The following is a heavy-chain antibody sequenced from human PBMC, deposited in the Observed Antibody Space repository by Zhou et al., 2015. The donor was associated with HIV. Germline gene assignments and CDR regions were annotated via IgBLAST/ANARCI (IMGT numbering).Heavy chain of an antibody. D-gene: IGHD5-18*01. CDR1: GFTVSSNY. V-gene: IGHV3-30*18. CDR3: AKLYYSYGYSGYFDY. Sequence: VQLVESGGGVIEPGGSLRLSCAASGFTVSSNYMSWVRQAPGKGLEWVAVISYDGSNKYYADSVKGRFTISRDNSKNTLYLQMNSLRAEDTAVYYCAKLYYSYGYSGYFDYWGQGTLVTVSS. J-gene: IGHJ4*02. CDR2: ISYDGSNK.